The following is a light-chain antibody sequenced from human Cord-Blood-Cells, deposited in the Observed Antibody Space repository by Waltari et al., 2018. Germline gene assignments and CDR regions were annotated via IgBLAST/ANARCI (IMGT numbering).Light chain of an antibody. CDR2: AAS. Sequence: DIQMTQSPSSLSASVGDRVTITCRESQSISSYLNWYQQKPGKAPKLLISAASSLQSGVPSRFSGSGSGTDFTLTISSLQPEDFATYYCQQSYSTLTWTFGQGTKVEIK. V-gene: IGKV1-39*01. J-gene: IGKJ1*01. CDR1: QSISSY. CDR3: QQSYSTLTWT.